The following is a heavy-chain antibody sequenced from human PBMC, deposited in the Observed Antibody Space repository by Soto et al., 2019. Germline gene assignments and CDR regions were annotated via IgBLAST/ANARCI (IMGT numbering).Heavy chain of an antibody. CDR3: TRDPRYFDWFSFGFDY. J-gene: IGHJ4*02. Sequence: PGGSLRLSCTASGFTFGDYAMSWFRQAPGKGLEWVGFIRSKAYGGTTEYAASVKGRFTISRDDSKSIAYLQMNSLKTEDTAVYYCTRDPRYFDWFSFGFDYWGQGTLVTVSS. CDR1: GFTFGDYA. V-gene: IGHV3-49*03. D-gene: IGHD3-9*01. CDR2: IRSKAYGGTT.